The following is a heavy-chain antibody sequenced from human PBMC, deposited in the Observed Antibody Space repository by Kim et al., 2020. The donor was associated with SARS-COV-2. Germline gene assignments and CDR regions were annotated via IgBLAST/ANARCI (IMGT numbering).Heavy chain of an antibody. CDR2: IYYSGST. V-gene: IGHV4-59*01. CDR1: GGSISSYY. Sequence: SETLSLTCTVSGGSISSYYWSWIRQPPGKGLEWIGYIYYSGSTNYNPSLKSRVTISVDTSKNQFSLKLSSVTAADTAVYYCARGWAYSSGWYGRFDPWGQGTLVTVSS. D-gene: IGHD6-19*01. CDR3: ARGWAYSSGWYGRFDP. J-gene: IGHJ5*02.